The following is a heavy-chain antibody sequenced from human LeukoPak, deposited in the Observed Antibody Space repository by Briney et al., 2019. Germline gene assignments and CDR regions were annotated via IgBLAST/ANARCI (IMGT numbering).Heavy chain of an antibody. Sequence: PGGSLRLSCAASGFTFRDYGMSWVRQAPGTGLEWVSSINTEGVNTHYSDSVKGRFTISRDNSKNSLYLQMNSLRAEDTAVYYCARDRVGSADFWSGYYTGTFDYWGQGTLVTVSS. D-gene: IGHD3-3*01. CDR1: GFTFRDYG. V-gene: IGHV3-23*01. J-gene: IGHJ4*02. CDR2: INTEGVNT. CDR3: ARDRVGSADFWSGYYTGTFDY.